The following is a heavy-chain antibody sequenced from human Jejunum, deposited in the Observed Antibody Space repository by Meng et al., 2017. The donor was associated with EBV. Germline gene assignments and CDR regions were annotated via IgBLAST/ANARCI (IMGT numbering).Heavy chain of an antibody. Sequence: AHVVRSGSEMDYRGPSLLFTWLVSGYTICNYLMDWVPQAPGQSTGWKGWVILDNGHKQYPQRYQGRVNINVDTSASKAYVEVSRLRSEDTAVYYCARGYHVSTMTRGVFFDFWGQGTLVIVSS. D-gene: IGHD3-10*01. V-gene: IGHV1-3*01. CDR3: ARGYHVSTMTRGVFFDF. J-gene: IGHJ4*02. CDR1: GYTICNYL. CDR2: VILDNGHK.